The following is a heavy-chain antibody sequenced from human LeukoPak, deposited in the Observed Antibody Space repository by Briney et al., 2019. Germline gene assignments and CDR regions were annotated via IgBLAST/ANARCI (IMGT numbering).Heavy chain of an antibody. CDR1: GYTFPSYD. Sequence: ASVKVSCKASGYTFPSYDINWVRQATGQGLEWMGWMNPDSGDTGYAQKFQGRLTMTTDTSTSTAYMELRSLRSDDTAVYYCARDYSSSSPWFDPWGQGTLVTVSS. J-gene: IGHJ5*02. CDR3: ARDYSSSSPWFDP. V-gene: IGHV1-8*02. D-gene: IGHD6-6*01. CDR2: MNPDSGDT.